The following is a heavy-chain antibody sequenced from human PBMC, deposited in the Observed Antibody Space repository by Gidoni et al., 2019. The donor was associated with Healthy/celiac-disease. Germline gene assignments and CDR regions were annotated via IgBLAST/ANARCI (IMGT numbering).Heavy chain of an antibody. D-gene: IGHD3-3*01. J-gene: IGHJ5*02. V-gene: IGHV3-23*01. Sequence: EVQLLESGGGLVQPGGSLRLSCAASGFTFSSYAMSWVRQAPGKGLEWVSAISGSGGSTYYADSVKGRFTISRDNSKNTLYLQMNSLRAEDTAVYYCAKDSQIFGVVTGWFDPWGQGTLVTVSS. CDR3: AKDSQIFGVVTGWFDP. CDR2: ISGSGGST. CDR1: GFTFSSYA.